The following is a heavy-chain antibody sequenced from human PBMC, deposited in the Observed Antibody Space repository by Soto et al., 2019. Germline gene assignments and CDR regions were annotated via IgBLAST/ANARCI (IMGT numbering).Heavy chain of an antibody. J-gene: IGHJ3*02. CDR3: ARGGGVGVAGSAAFEM. V-gene: IGHV1-2*02. D-gene: IGHD3-3*01. Sequence: QLHLVQSGAVVKKPGASVTVSCSASGYPVTAYYMHWVRQAPGRGLEWMGGINPATGAAKYTQTFPGRVTMTRDTATSTVFMELSGLTSEDPAVFYWARGGGVGVAGSAAFEMWGQGTLVTVSS. CDR2: INPATGAA. CDR1: GYPVTAYY.